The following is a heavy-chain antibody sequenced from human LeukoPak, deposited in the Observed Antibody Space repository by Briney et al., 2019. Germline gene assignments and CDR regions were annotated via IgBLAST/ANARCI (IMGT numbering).Heavy chain of an antibody. V-gene: IGHV3-30*02. CDR2: IRYDGSNK. CDR3: AKGAYSSSWSTGGDFDY. J-gene: IGHJ4*02. Sequence: GGSLRLSCAASGFTFSSYGMHWVRQAPGKGLEWVAFIRYDGSNKYYADSVKGRFTISRDNSKNTLYPQMNSLRAEDTAVYYCAKGAYSSSWSTGGDFDYWGQGTLVTVSS. D-gene: IGHD6-13*01. CDR1: GFTFSSYG.